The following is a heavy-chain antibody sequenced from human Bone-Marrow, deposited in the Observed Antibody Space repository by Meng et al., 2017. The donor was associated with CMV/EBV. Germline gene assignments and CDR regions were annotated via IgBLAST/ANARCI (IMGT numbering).Heavy chain of an antibody. V-gene: IGHV3-23*03. CDR2: IYSGGSST. Sequence: GGSLRLSCAASGFTFSSYAMSWVRQAPGKGLEWVSVIYSGGSSTYYADSVKGRFTISRDNSKNTLYLQMNSLRAEDTAVYYCARDDTYYYDSSGYFDYWGQGTLVTVSS. CDR3: ARDDTYYYDSSGYFDY. CDR1: GFTFSSYA. J-gene: IGHJ4*02. D-gene: IGHD3-22*01.